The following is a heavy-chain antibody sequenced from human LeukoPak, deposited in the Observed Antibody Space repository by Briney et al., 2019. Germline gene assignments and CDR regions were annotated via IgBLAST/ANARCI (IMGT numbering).Heavy chain of an antibody. V-gene: IGHV4-4*02. D-gene: IGHD6-13*01. CDR1: GGSISSSNW. CDR3: ARDKTGAAAGTSFDY. CDR2: IHHSGST. J-gene: IGHJ4*02. Sequence: SETLSLTCAVSGGSISSSNWWSWVRQPPGKGLEWIGEIHHSGSTNYNPSLRSRVTISVDKSKNQFSLKLSSVTAADTAVYYCARDKTGAAAGTSFDYWGQGTLSPSPQ.